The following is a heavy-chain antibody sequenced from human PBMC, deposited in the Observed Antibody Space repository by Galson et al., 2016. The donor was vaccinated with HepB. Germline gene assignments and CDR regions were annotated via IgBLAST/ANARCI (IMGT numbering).Heavy chain of an antibody. J-gene: IGHJ4*02. CDR1: GFPFSTYG. Sequence: SLRLSCAASGFPFSTYGMSWVRQAPGKGLEWVSGISGSGGSIYSADSVKGRFTISRENSKNTLYLQMNSLRADDTAVYYCAKKSLVAGTATYVFDNWGQGTLVTVSS. D-gene: IGHD6-19*01. V-gene: IGHV3-23*01. CDR2: ISGSGGSI. CDR3: AKKSLVAGTATYVFDN.